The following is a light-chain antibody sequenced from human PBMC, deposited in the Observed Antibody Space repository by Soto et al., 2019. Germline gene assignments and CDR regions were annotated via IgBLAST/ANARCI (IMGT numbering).Light chain of an antibody. CDR1: QSISKW. CDR3: QQANSFPIT. Sequence: DIQMSQSASSLSASVGDRVTITCGASQSISKWLAWHQQKPGKAPKLLIYDASSLESGVPSRSSGSGSGTDFTLTISSLQPEDFATYYCQQANSFPITFGQGTRLEIK. J-gene: IGKJ5*01. CDR2: DAS. V-gene: IGKV1-12*01.